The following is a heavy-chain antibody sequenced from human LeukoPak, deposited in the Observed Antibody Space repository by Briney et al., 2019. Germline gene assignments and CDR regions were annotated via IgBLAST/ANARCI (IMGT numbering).Heavy chain of an antibody. Sequence: GGSLRLSCAASGFTFSSYGMHWVRQAPGKGLEWVAVISYDGSNKYYADSVKGRFTISRDNSKNTLYLQTNGLTVEDTAVYYCAGRAELGRGFDYWGQGTLVTVSS. CDR2: ISYDGSNK. J-gene: IGHJ4*02. V-gene: IGHV3-30*03. CDR3: AGRAELGRGFDY. D-gene: IGHD7-27*01. CDR1: GFTFSSYG.